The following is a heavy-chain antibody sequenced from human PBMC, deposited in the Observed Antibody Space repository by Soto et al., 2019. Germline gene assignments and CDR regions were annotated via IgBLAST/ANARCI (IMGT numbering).Heavy chain of an antibody. CDR1: RGAFGDYW. V-gene: IGHV3-74*01. Sequence: EVQLVESGGGLVQPGGSLRLSCEASRGAFGDYWMHWVRQAPGKGLVWVSRINRDANDIIYADSVKGRFTASRDNAKNMVLLQMNSLSVEDTAVYYCARAVPHTWFDSWGQGTLVTVSS. J-gene: IGHJ5*01. CDR2: INRDANDI. CDR3: ARAVPHTWFDS.